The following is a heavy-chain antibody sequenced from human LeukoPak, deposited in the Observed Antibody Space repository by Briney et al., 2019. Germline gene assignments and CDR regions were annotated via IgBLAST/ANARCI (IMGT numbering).Heavy chain of an antibody. D-gene: IGHD3-10*01. V-gene: IGHV1-2*02. J-gene: IGHJ4*02. Sequence: ASVKVSCKASGYTFTGYYMHWVRQAPGQGLEWMGWINPNSGDTNYAQKFQGRVTMTRDTSISTAYMELSRLRSDDTAVYYCARVDDFGELYSGNYWGQGTLVTVSS. CDR2: INPNSGDT. CDR1: GYTFTGYY. CDR3: ARVDDFGELYSGNY.